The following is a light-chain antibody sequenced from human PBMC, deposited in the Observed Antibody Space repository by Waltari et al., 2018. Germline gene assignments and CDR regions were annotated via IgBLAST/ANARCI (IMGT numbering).Light chain of an antibody. CDR3: SSYTSIIPPFL. V-gene: IGLV2-14*01. J-gene: IGLJ1*01. CDR2: DVS. Sequence: QSALTQPASVSGSPGQSITISCTSSSSDLGGYSFVSWYQQPPGKAPKLMIYDVSHRPSGVSNRFSGSKSGNTASLTISGLQPEDEADYYCSSYTSIIPPFLFGTGTKVTVL. CDR1: SSDLGGYSF.